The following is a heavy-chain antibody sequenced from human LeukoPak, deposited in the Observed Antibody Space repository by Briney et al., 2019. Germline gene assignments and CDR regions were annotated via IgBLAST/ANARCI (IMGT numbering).Heavy chain of an antibody. D-gene: IGHD2-2*01. Sequence: GGSLRLSCVASGFTLTTYSMNWVRQAPGKGLEWISNINADSSAMYYVDSVKGRFTISRDNAKSSVFLQMNSLRAEDTAVYYCARDRDYASDYWGQGTLVTVSS. CDR3: ARDRDYASDY. CDR1: GFTLTTYS. V-gene: IGHV3-48*01. CDR2: INADSSAM. J-gene: IGHJ4*02.